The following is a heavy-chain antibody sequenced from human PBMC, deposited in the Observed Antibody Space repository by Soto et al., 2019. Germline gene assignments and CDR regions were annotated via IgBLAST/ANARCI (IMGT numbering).Heavy chain of an antibody. V-gene: IGHV1-46*01. CDR2: INPSGGST. CDR1: GSTFTSYY. CDR3: AIQPLGSGYDFGAWFDP. Sequence: GASVKVSCKASGSTFTSYYMHWVRQAPGQGLEWMGIINPSGGSTSYAQKFQGRVTMTRDTSTSTVYMELSSLRSEDTAVYYCAIQPLGSGYDFGAWFDPWGQGTLVTVSS. D-gene: IGHD5-12*01. J-gene: IGHJ5*02.